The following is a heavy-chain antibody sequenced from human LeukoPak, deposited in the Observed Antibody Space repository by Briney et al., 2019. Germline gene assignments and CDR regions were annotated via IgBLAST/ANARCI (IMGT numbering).Heavy chain of an antibody. CDR2: IYHSGST. CDR1: GYSISSGYY. V-gene: IGHV4-38-2*01. CDR3: ARVWNRGWLDP. Sequence: PSETLSLTCAVSGYSISSGYYWGWIRQPPGKGLEWIGSIYHSGSTYYNPSLQSRVTIAIDTSKNQFSLKLSSVTAADTAVYYCARVWNRGWLDPWGQGTLVTVSS. J-gene: IGHJ5*02. D-gene: IGHD7-27*01.